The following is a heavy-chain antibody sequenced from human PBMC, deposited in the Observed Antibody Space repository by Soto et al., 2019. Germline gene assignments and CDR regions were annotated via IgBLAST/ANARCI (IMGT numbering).Heavy chain of an antibody. CDR3: ARALSAVAAPPFDI. J-gene: IGHJ3*02. CDR2: IGTAGDT. Sequence: GGSLRLSCAASGFTFSSYDMHWVRQATGKGLEWVSAIGTAGDTYYPGSVKGRFTISRENAKNSLYLQMNSLRAGDTAVYYCARALSAVAAPPFDIWGQGTMVTVSS. V-gene: IGHV3-13*01. D-gene: IGHD6-19*01. CDR1: GFTFSSYD.